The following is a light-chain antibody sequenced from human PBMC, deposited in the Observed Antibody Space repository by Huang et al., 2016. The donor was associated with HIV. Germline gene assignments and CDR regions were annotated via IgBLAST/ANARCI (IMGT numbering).Light chain of an antibody. CDR2: TTS. V-gene: IGKV1-39*01. CDR3: QQSYSTPLT. Sequence: IQMTQSPSSLSASVGDRVTITCRASQTIRNYLHWYQQKPGKAPNLLIFTTSRLEGGVAPRFSGGGSGTEFTLTINSLQPEDFATYYGQQSYSTPLTFGGGTKVEIK. J-gene: IGKJ4*01. CDR1: QTIRNY.